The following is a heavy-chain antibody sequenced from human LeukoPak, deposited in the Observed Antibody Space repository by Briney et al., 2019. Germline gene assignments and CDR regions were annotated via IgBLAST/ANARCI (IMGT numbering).Heavy chain of an antibody. CDR2: ISSSSTTI. CDR3: ARSRVRYCSSTSCLQTYYYYYGMDV. CDR1: GFTFSSYS. D-gene: IGHD2-2*01. Sequence: TGGSLRLSCAASGFTFSSYSMNWVRQAPGKGLEWVSYISSSSTTIYYADSVEGRFTISRDNAKNSLYLQMNSLRAEDTAVYYCARSRVRYCSSTSCLQTYYYYYGMDVWGQGTTVTVSS. J-gene: IGHJ6*02. V-gene: IGHV3-48*01.